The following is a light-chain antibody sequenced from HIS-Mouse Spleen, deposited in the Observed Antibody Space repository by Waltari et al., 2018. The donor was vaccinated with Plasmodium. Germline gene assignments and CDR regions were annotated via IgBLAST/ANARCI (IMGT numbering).Light chain of an antibody. V-gene: IGLV3-1*01. CDR3: QAWDSSTVV. CDR1: KLGYNY. J-gene: IGLJ2*01. CDR2: QDS. Sequence: SYELTQPPSVSVSPGQTASITCSGDKLGYNYACWYQQKPGQSPALVIYQDSKRPSGIPERFSGSNSGNTATLTISGTQAMDEADYYCQAWDSSTVVFGGGTKLTVL.